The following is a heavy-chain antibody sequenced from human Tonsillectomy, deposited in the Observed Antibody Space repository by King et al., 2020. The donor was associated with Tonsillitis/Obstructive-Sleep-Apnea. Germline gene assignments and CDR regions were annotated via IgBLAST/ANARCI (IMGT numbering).Heavy chain of an antibody. D-gene: IGHD2-2*01. V-gene: IGHV3-7*01. CDR1: GFTLSTYW. CDR3: ARDVNYCRSTLCYDAFDV. J-gene: IGHJ3*01. CDR2: IKQDGSDK. Sequence: VQLVQSGGGLVQPGGSLRLSCAASGFTLSTYWMTWVRQAPGKGLEWVANIKQDGSDKYYVDSVKGRFTISRDNAKNSLYLQMNSLRAEDTAVYYCARDVNYCRSTLCYDAFDVWGQGTMVTVSS.